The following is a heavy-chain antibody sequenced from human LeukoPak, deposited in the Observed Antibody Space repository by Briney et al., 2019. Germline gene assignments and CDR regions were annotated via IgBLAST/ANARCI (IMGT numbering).Heavy chain of an antibody. CDR3: AREGWPPGIDYYGMVV. Sequence: KPAGSLRLSCAASGFFFSDYYMSWLRQARGKVLEWVSYITSRGTIIYYADSVKESSTISRDNAKNSLYLQMSGLRAEDTAVYDCAREGWPPGIDYYGMVVWGQGATVTVSS. J-gene: IGHJ6*02. CDR1: GFFFSDYY. CDR2: ITSRGTII. D-gene: IGHD5-24*01. V-gene: IGHV3-11*01.